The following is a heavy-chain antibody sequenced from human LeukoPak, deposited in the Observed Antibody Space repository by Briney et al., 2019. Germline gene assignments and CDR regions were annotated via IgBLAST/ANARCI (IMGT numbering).Heavy chain of an antibody. Sequence: GRSLRLSCAASGFTFDDYAMHWVRQAPGKGLEWVSGISWNSGSIGYADSVKGRFTISRDNAKNSLYLRMNSLRAEDTALYYCAKSPIAAAGTVFDYWGQGTLVTVSS. V-gene: IGHV3-9*01. J-gene: IGHJ4*02. D-gene: IGHD6-13*01. CDR2: ISWNSGSI. CDR1: GFTFDDYA. CDR3: AKSPIAAAGTVFDY.